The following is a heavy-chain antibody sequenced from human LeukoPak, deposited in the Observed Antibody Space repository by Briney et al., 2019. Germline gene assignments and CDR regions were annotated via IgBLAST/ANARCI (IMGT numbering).Heavy chain of an antibody. CDR2: ISSSGSSI. CDR3: AATDYYYGMDV. V-gene: IGHV3-48*03. D-gene: IGHD4-17*01. CDR1: GFTFSSYE. Sequence: PGRSLRLSCAASGFTFSSYEFNWVRQAPGKGLEWVSYISSSGSSIYYADSVKGRFTISRDNAKNSLYLQMNSLRAEDTALYYCAATDYYYGMDVWGQGTTVTVSS. J-gene: IGHJ6*02.